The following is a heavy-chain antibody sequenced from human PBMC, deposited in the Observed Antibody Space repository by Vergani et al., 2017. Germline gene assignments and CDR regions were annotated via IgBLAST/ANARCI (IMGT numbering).Heavy chain of an antibody. CDR2: ISSSSSYI. V-gene: IGHV3-21*01. D-gene: IGHD6-19*01. CDR3: ARDLLENGSGWYKGAYAFDI. J-gene: IGHJ3*02. Sequence: EVQLVESGGGLVKPGGSLRLSCAASGFTFSSYSMNWVRQAPGKGLEWVSSISSSSSYIYYADSVQGRFTISGDNAKNSLYLQMNSLRAEDTAVYYCARDLLENGSGWYKGAYAFDIWGQGTMVTVSS. CDR1: GFTFSSYS.